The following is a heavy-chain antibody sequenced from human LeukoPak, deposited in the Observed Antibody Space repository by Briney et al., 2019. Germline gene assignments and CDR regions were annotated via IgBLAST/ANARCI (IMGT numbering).Heavy chain of an antibody. Sequence: ASVKVSCKASGYTFTSYDINWVRQATGQGLEWMGWMNPNSGNTGYAQKFQGRVTMTRNTSISTAYMELSSLRSEDTAVYYCARELYDYVWGSYRSPARRNYYYYGMDVWGQGTTVTVSS. D-gene: IGHD3-16*02. CDR1: GYTFTSYD. V-gene: IGHV1-8*01. J-gene: IGHJ6*02. CDR2: MNPNSGNT. CDR3: ARELYDYVWGSYRSPARRNYYYYGMDV.